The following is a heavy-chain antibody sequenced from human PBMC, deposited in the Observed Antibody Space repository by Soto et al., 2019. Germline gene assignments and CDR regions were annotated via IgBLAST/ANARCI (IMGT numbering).Heavy chain of an antibody. J-gene: IGHJ6*02. V-gene: IGHV1-2*04. D-gene: IGHD3-3*01. CDR1: GYTFTGYY. CDR3: AKYYDFWSGYLNYYYYYGMDV. CDR2: INPNSGGT. Sequence: GASVKVSCKASGYTFTGYYMHWVRQAPGQGLEWMGWINPNSGGTNYAQKFQGWVTMTRDTSISTAYMELSRLRSDDTAVYYCAKYYDFWSGYLNYYYYYGMDVWGQGTTVTVSS.